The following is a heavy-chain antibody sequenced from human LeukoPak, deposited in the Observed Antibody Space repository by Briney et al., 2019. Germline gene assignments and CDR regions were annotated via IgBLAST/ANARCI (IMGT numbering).Heavy chain of an antibody. CDR2: IYYSGST. D-gene: IGHD4-17*01. CDR3: ARLPVTTRYSPDY. V-gene: IGHV4-31*03. J-gene: IGHJ4*02. Sequence: PSETLSLTCTVSGGSISSGGYYWSWIRQHPGKGLEWIGYIYYSGSTYYNPSLKSRVTISVDTSKNQFSLKLSSVTAADTAVYYCARLPVTTRYSPDYWGQGTLVTVSS. CDR1: GGSISSGGYY.